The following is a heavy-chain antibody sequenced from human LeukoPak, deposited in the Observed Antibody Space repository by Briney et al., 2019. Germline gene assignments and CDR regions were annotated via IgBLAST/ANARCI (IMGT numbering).Heavy chain of an antibody. CDR1: GYTFTSYG. CDR3: ARDYGRWFGNTNYFDY. CDR2: ISAYNGNT. J-gene: IGHJ4*02. D-gene: IGHD3-10*01. V-gene: IGHV1-18*01. Sequence: ASVKVSCKAAGYTFTSYGISWVRQAPGQGLEWMGWISAYNGNTNYAQKLQGRVTMTTDTSTSTAYMELRSLRSDDTAVYYCARDYGRWFGNTNYFDYWGQGTLVTVSS.